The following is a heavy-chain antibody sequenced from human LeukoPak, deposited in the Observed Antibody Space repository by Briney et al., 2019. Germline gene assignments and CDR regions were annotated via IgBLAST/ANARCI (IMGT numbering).Heavy chain of an antibody. D-gene: IGHD1-26*01. J-gene: IGHJ6*03. CDR2: IKQDGSEK. V-gene: IGHV3-7*01. Sequence: GGSLRLSCAASGFTFSSYWMSWVRQAPGKGLEWVANIKQDGSEKYYVDSVKGRFTISRDNAKNSLYLQMNSLRAEDTAVYYCAKDSAVYSGSYDYYYYYMDVWGKGTTVTISS. CDR3: AKDSAVYSGSYDYYYYYMDV. CDR1: GFTFSSYW.